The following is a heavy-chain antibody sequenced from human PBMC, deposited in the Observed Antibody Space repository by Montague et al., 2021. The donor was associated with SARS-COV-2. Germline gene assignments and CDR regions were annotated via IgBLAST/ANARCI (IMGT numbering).Heavy chain of an antibody. CDR1: GISLSTSGVG. V-gene: IGHV2-5*02. CDR3: APLGFDSRSYYTPHNWFDP. J-gene: IGHJ5*02. D-gene: IGHD3-10*01. CDR2: ICWDDDE. Sequence: PALVKPTQTLTLTCTFSGISLSTSGVGVAWIRQPPGKALEWLALICWDDDERYSPSMRSRLTITKDTSENQVVLRMTNMDPMDTATYYCAPLGFDSRSYYTPHNWFDPWGQGILVTVSS.